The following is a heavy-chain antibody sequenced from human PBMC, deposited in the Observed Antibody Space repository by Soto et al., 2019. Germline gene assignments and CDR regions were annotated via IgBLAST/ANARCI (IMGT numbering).Heavy chain of an antibody. CDR2: ISGSGGGT. D-gene: IGHD4-17*01. V-gene: IGHV3-23*04. J-gene: IGHJ3*01. Sequence: EVQVVESGGGLVQPGGSLRLSCATSKFTFSAYAMTWVRQAPGEGLEWVSSISGSGGGTSYADSVKGRFSISRDNSKNKLYLRMNSLRVEDTAVYYCTRDPNGDHLGAFDFWGQGIVVTVSS. CDR1: KFTFSAYA. CDR3: TRDPNGDHLGAFDF.